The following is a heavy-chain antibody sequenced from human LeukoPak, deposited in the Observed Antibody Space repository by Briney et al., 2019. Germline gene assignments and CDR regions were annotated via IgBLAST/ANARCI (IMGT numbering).Heavy chain of an antibody. Sequence: PSETLTLTCTVSNGSISNDTFFWSWIRQPAGKGLEWIGRMSSSGISTYSPSLKSRATISIDTSKNQFSMNLNSVTAADTAVYYCAKGAGPPWFDPWGQGTLVTVSS. D-gene: IGHD6-19*01. CDR2: MSSSGIS. J-gene: IGHJ5*02. CDR1: NGSISNDTFF. V-gene: IGHV4-61*02. CDR3: AKGAGPPWFDP.